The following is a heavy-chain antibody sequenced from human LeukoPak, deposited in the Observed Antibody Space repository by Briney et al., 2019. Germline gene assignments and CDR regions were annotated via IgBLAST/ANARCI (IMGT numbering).Heavy chain of an antibody. D-gene: IGHD5-18*01. CDR3: ARGGYSYGYVLDWFDP. Sequence: SETLSLTCTVSGGSISSYYWSWIRQPPGKGLEWIGYIYYSGSTNYNPSLKSRVTISVDTSKNQFSLKLSSVTAADTAVYYCARGGYSYGYVLDWFDPWGQGTLVTVSS. CDR1: GGSISSYY. CDR2: IYYSGST. V-gene: IGHV4-59*12. J-gene: IGHJ5*02.